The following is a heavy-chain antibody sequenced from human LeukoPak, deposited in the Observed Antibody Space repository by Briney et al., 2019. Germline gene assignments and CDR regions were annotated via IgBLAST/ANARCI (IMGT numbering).Heavy chain of an antibody. CDR2: MNPNSGNT. D-gene: IGHD4-23*01. V-gene: IGHV1-8*01. CDR1: GYTFTSYD. Sequence: ASVKVSCKASGYTFTSYDINWVRQATGLGPEWMGWMNPNSGNTGYAQKFQGRVTMTRNTSISTAYLELSSLTSEDTAVYYCARGPNKYDGGNSGSAWFVPWGEGSLVTVSS. J-gene: IGHJ5*02. CDR3: ARGPNKYDGGNSGSAWFVP.